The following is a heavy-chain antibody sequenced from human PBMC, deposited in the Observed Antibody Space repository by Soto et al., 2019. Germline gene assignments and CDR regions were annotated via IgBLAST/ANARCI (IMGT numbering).Heavy chain of an antibody. Sequence: QVQLQQWGAGLLKPSETLSLTCAVYGGSFSGYYWSWIRQPPGKGLEWIGEINHSGRTNYNPSLKRRVTISVDTSKNQCSLQLSSVTAADTAVYYGARPKLSRALYYYYMDVWGKVTTVTVS. CDR1: GGSFSGYY. V-gene: IGHV4-34*01. CDR3: ARPKLSRALYYYYMDV. CDR2: INHSGRT. J-gene: IGHJ6*03. D-gene: IGHD3-16*02.